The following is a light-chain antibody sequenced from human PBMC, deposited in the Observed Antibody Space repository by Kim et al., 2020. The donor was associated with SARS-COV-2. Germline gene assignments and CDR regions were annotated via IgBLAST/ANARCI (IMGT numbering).Light chain of an antibody. CDR1: SSDSGNYNF. CDR2: DVS. Sequence: GQSITISCTGTSSDSGNYNFVSWSQQHPGKAPKLRIYDVSKRPSGVSDRFSGSKSGNTASLTISGLQAEDEADYYCSSHIGSSTWVFGGGTQLTVL. V-gene: IGLV2-14*04. CDR3: SSHIGSSTWV. J-gene: IGLJ3*02.